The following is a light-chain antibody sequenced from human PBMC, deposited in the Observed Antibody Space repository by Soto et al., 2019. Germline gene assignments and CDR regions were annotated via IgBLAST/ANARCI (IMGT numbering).Light chain of an antibody. J-gene: IGKJ3*01. CDR1: QSVNSN. CDR2: AAS. CDR3: QQYNIWPPIFT. Sequence: EIVMTQSPATLSLSPGERATLSCRASQSVNSNLAWYQQKPGQAPRLLIYAASTRATGIPARFSGSGSGTEFTLTISSLQSEDFALYYCQQYNIWPPIFTLGPVTKVDIK. V-gene: IGKV3-15*01.